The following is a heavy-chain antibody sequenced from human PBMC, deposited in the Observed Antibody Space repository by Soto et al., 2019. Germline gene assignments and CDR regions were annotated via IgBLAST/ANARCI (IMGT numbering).Heavy chain of an antibody. CDR1: GYTFTSYA. CDR3: ARSRGGYDYVWGSYRHDAFDI. D-gene: IGHD3-16*02. V-gene: IGHV1-3*01. J-gene: IGHJ3*02. Sequence: ASVKVSCKASGYTFTSYAMHWVRQAPGQRLEWMGWINAGNGNTKYSQKFQGRVTITRDTSASTAYMELSSLRSEDTAVYYCARSRGGYDYVWGSYRHDAFDIWGQGTMVTVSS. CDR2: INAGNGNT.